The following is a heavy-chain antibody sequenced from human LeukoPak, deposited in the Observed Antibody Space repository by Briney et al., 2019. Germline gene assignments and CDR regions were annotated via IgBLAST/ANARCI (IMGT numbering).Heavy chain of an antibody. CDR2: FYYSGST. CDR3: ARSYLPTSLVAFDI. V-gene: IGHV4-59*01. Sequence: SETLSLTCSVSGGSITTYYWSWIRQPPGEGLEWIGYFYYSGSTNYNPSLQSRVTISLDTSKNQFSLRLSSVTAADTAVYYCARSYLPTSLVAFDIWGQGTMVTVSS. J-gene: IGHJ3*02. D-gene: IGHD2-8*01. CDR1: GGSITTYY.